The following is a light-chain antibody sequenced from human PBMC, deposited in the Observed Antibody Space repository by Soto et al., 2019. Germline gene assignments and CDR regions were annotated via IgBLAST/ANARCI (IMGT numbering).Light chain of an antibody. CDR2: DVS. CDR1: SSDVGGYNY. V-gene: IGLV2-14*01. J-gene: IGLJ2*01. Sequence: QSALTQPASVSGSPGQSITISCTGTSSDVGGYNYVSWYQQHPGKAPKLMIYDVSNRPSGVSNRFSGSKSGNTASLTSSGLQGEDEADYYCSSYTSSSTVVFGGGTKVTVL. CDR3: SSYTSSSTVV.